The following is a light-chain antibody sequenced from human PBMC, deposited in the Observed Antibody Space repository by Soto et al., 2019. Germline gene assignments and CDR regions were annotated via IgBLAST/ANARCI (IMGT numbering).Light chain of an antibody. V-gene: IGKV2-28*01. CDR2: LGS. J-gene: IGKJ2*01. CDR3: MQGLQTPYT. CDR1: QSLLHSNGYNF. Sequence: DIVMTQSPLSLPVTPGEPASISCRSSQSLLHSNGYNFLDWYLQKPGQSPQLLIYLGSGRASGVPDRFSGSASGTDFTLKISRVEAEDVGVYYCMQGLQTPYTFGQGTKVDIK.